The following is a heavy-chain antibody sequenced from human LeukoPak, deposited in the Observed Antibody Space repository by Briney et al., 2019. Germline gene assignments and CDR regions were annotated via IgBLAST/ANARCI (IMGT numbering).Heavy chain of an antibody. J-gene: IGHJ4*02. CDR1: GFTFSSYW. V-gene: IGHV3-7*01. CDR3: ARTLYYYDSSGYYSDY. Sequence: PGGSLRLSCAASGFTFSSYWMSWVRQAPGKGLEWVANIKQDGSEKYYVDSVKGRFTISRDNAKNSLYLQMTSLRAEDTAVYYCARTLYYYDSSGYYSDYWGRGTLVTVSS. D-gene: IGHD3-22*01. CDR2: IKQDGSEK.